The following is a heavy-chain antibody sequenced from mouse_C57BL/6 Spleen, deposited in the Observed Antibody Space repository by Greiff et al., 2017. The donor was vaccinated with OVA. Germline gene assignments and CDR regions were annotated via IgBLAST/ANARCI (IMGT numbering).Heavy chain of an antibody. CDR3: ASSYYYGSSYFAY. D-gene: IGHD1-1*01. CDR2: IWGVGST. V-gene: IGHV2-6*01. CDR1: GFSLTSYG. J-gene: IGHJ3*01. Sequence: VKLMESGPGLVAPSQSLSITCTVSGFSLTSYGVDWVRQSPGKGLEWLGVIWGVGSTNYNSALKSRLSISKDNSKSQVFLKMNSLQTDDTAMYYCASSYYYGSSYFAYWGQGTLVTVSA.